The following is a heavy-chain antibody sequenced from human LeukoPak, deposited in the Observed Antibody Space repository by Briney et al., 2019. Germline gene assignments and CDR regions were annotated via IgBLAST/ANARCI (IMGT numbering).Heavy chain of an antibody. CDR3: ARDVRGRTPLKLGMKWFDP. J-gene: IGHJ5*02. V-gene: IGHV3-11*01. D-gene: IGHD7-27*01. CDR2: ISNSGDTR. CDR1: GFTFSDYY. Sequence: GGSLRLSCAASGFTFSDYYMSWIRQAPGKGLEWLAYISNSGDTRKYADSVTGRFTISRDNAKNSVFLQMNSLRAEDSGVYYCARDVRGRTPLKLGMKWFDPWGQGTRATVSS.